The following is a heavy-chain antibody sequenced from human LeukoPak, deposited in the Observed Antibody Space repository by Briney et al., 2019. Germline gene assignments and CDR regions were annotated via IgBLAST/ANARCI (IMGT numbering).Heavy chain of an antibody. Sequence: GGTLRLSCAASGFTFRSYEMNWVRQAPGKGLEWVSYISSSGSTIYYADSVKGRFTISRHNAKNSLYLQMNSLRAEDTTVYYCAELGITMIGGVWGKGTTVTVSS. CDR2: ISSSGSTI. V-gene: IGHV3-48*03. CDR1: GFTFRSYE. D-gene: IGHD3-10*02. CDR3: AELGITMIGGV. J-gene: IGHJ6*04.